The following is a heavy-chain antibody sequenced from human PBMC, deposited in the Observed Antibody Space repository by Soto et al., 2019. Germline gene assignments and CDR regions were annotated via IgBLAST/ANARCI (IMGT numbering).Heavy chain of an antibody. J-gene: IGHJ6*02. D-gene: IGHD6-13*01. CDR3: AGIWEAATGGYYNYTGLAV. V-gene: IGHV3-7*01. CDR2: IPQDGVDG. Sequence: VGSLRLSCEVSGFTFSMYSMSWVRQSPRKGLEWVAKIPQDGVDGHYADSVKGRFTISRDNSKSTLYLQMNSLSPEDTAVYTCAGIWEAATGGYYNYTGLAVGGQG. CDR1: GFTFSMYS.